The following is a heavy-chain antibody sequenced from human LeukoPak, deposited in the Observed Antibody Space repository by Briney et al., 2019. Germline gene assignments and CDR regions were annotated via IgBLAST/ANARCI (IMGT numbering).Heavy chain of an antibody. Sequence: GGSLRLSCVASGFTFSTYWMNWVRQAPGKGLEWVATIKEDGSDKFYVDSVKGRFTISRDNAKNSLYLQMNSLRAEDTAVYYCARDLSMGNTVLDYWGQGILVTVS. CDR3: ARDLSMGNTVLDY. CDR1: GFTFSTYW. D-gene: IGHD4/OR15-4a*01. CDR2: IKEDGSDK. J-gene: IGHJ4*02. V-gene: IGHV3-7*01.